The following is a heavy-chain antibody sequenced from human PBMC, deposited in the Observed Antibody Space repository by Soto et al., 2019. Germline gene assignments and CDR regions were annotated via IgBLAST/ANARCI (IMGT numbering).Heavy chain of an antibody. CDR2: IVVGSGNT. J-gene: IGHJ4*02. Sequence: GASVKVSCKASGFTFTSSAVQWVRQARGQRLEWIGWIVVGSGNTNYTQKFQERVTITRDMSTSTAYMELSSLRSEDTAVYYCAADPLYGDFDYWGQGTLVTVSS. D-gene: IGHD4-17*01. CDR3: AADPLYGDFDY. CDR1: GFTFTSSA. V-gene: IGHV1-58*01.